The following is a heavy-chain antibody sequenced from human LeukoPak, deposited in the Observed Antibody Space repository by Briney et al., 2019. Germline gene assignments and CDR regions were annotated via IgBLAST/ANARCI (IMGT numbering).Heavy chain of an antibody. V-gene: IGHV3-66*04. CDR2: IYSGGST. Sequence: GGSLRLSCAASGFTVSSNYMSWVRQAPGKGLEWVSVIYSGGSTYYADSVKGRFTVSRDNAKNSLSLQMNSLKAEDTAVYYCARLWSNYTYWGQGTLVAVSS. D-gene: IGHD4-11*01. CDR3: ARLWSNYTY. CDR1: GFTVSSNY. J-gene: IGHJ4*02.